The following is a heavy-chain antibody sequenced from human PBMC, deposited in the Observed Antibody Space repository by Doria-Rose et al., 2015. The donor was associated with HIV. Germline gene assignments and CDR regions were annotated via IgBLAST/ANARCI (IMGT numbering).Heavy chain of an antibody. Sequence: QITLKESGPVLVKPTETLTLTCTVSGVSLSSPGMGVSWIRQPPGKVPEWLANIFSDDERSYKTSLKSRLTISRGTSKSQVVLTMTDMDPVDTATYYCARIKSSRWYHKYYFDFWGQGTLVIVSA. D-gene: IGHD6-13*01. CDR1: GVSLSSPGMG. J-gene: IGHJ4*02. V-gene: IGHV2-26*01. CDR2: IFSDDER. CDR3: ARIKSSRWYHKYYFDF.